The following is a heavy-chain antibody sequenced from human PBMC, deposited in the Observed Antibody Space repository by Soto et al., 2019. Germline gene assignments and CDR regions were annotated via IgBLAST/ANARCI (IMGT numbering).Heavy chain of an antibody. J-gene: IGHJ4*02. D-gene: IGHD2-21*02. CDR1: GGTFSSYA. CDR3: ARDGGIETAAYCGGDCYFDY. V-gene: IGHV1-69*04. CDR2: IIPILGIA. Sequence: ASVKVSCKASGGTFSSYAISWVRQAPGQGLEWMGRIIPILGIANYAQKFQGRVTITADKSTSTAYMELSSLRSEDTAVYYCARDGGIETAAYCGGDCYFDYWGQGTLVTVSS.